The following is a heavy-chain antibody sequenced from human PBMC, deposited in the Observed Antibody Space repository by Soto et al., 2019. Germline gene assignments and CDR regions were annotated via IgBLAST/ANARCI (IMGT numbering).Heavy chain of an antibody. D-gene: IGHD6-13*01. J-gene: IGHJ4*01. CDR2: ISGSGGST. Sequence: GGSLRLSSAASGFTFSNYAVTWVRQAPGKGLEWVSTISGSGGSTYYADSVKGRFTISRDNSKNTLYLQMNSLSDEDTALYYCAKDQGSSWYEIDYWGQGTLVTVSS. V-gene: IGHV3-23*01. CDR3: AKDQGSSWYEIDY. CDR1: GFTFSNYA.